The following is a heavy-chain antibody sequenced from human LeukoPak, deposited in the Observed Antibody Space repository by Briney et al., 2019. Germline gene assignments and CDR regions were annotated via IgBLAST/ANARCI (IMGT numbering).Heavy chain of an antibody. CDR2: MNPNSGNT. CDR1: GYTFTSYD. D-gene: IGHD2/OR15-2a*01. Sequence: ASVKVSCKASGYTFTSYDINWVRQATGQGLEWMGWMNPNSGNTGYAQKFQGRVTITRNTSISTAYMELSSLRSEDTAVYYCARALYDVDAFDIWGQGTMVTVSS. J-gene: IGHJ3*02. V-gene: IGHV1-8*03. CDR3: ARALYDVDAFDI.